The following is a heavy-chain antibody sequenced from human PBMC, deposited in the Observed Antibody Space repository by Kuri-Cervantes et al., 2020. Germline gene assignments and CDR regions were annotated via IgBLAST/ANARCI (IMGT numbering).Heavy chain of an antibody. CDR2: IATHNGNT. V-gene: IGHV1-18*01. D-gene: IGHD3-3*01. Sequence: ASVKVSCKASGGTFSSYAISWVRQAPGQGLEWMGWIATHNGNTKSAPKFQGRVTMTADTSTSTVYMEVMSLRSDDTAVYYCARHRDAYYNFWSGSAYWGQGTLVTVSS. CDR1: GGTFSSYA. J-gene: IGHJ4*02. CDR3: ARHRDAYYNFWSGSAY.